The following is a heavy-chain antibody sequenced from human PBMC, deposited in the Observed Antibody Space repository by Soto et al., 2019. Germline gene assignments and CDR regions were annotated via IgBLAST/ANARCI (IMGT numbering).Heavy chain of an antibody. J-gene: IGHJ5*02. CDR1: GAALTSGNYY. CDR3: ARLRIATNNYKWFDP. V-gene: IGHV4-31*03. D-gene: IGHD2-21*01. CDR2: IYVTGAV. Sequence: SETLSLTCSVSGAALTSGNYYWSWIRQVPGKGLEWIGHIYVTGAVDYNPSLRDRITISQDTSERQFSLNLRLVTAADTAVYYCARLRIATNNYKWFDPWGQGTLVTVSS.